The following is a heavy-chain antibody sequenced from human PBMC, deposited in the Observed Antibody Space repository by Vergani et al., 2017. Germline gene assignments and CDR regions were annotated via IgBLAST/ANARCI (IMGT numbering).Heavy chain of an antibody. CDR3: ARRSSSYYYYYGMDV. Sequence: QVQLQESDPGLVKPSETLSLTCTVSGGSISSYYWSWIRQPPGKGLEWIGYIYYSGSTNYNPSLKSRVTISVDTSKNQFSLKLSSVTAADTAVYYCARRSSSYYYYYGMDVWGQGTTVTVSS. CDR1: GGSISSYY. J-gene: IGHJ6*02. D-gene: IGHD6-13*01. CDR2: IYYSGST. V-gene: IGHV4-59*01.